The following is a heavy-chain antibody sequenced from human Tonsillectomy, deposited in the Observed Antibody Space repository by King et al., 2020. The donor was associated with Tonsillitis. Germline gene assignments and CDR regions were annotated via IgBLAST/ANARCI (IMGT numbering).Heavy chain of an antibody. CDR2: INPSGGST. CDR1: GYTFTSYY. J-gene: IGHJ5*02. D-gene: IGHD3-3*01. CDR3: ARGSGRFLEWLFPDSPNWFDP. Sequence: QLVQSGAEVKKPGASVKVSCKASGYTFTSYYMHWVRQAPGQGLEWMGIINPSGGSTSYAQKFQGRVTMTRDTSTSTVYMELSSLRSEDTAVYYCARGSGRFLEWLFPDSPNWFDPWGHGTLVTVSS. V-gene: IGHV1-46*03.